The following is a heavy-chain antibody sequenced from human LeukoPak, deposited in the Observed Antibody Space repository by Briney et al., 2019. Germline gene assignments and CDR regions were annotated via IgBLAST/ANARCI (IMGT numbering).Heavy chain of an antibody. D-gene: IGHD2-15*01. V-gene: IGHV3-11*04. CDR3: AREGCSGGSCYHNWFDP. CDR2: ISSSGSTI. J-gene: IGHJ5*02. Sequence: AGGTLGISCSASGFTFSDYYMSWIRQAPGKGLEWVSYISSSGSTIYYADSVKGRFTISRDNAKNSLYLQMNSLRAEDTAVYYCAREGCSGGSCYHNWFDPWGQGTLVTVSS. CDR1: GFTFSDYY.